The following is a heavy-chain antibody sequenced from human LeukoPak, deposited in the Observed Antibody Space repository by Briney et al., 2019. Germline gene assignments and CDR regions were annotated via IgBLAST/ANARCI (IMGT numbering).Heavy chain of an antibody. D-gene: IGHD6-19*01. CDR1: GGSFSGYY. J-gene: IGHJ4*02. V-gene: IGHV4-34*01. CDR3: ARGRGSGWFDY. CDR2: INHSGST. Sequence: NPSETLSLTCAVYGGSFSGYYWSWIRQPPGKGLEWIGEINHSGSTNYNPSLKSRVTISVDTSKNQFSLKLSSVTAADTAVYYCARGRGSGWFDYWGQGTLVTVSS.